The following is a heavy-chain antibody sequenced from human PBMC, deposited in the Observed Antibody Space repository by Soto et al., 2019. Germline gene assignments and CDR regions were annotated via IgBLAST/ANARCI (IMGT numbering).Heavy chain of an antibody. D-gene: IGHD2-21*01. CDR3: ARDYEEATPEGDVSAFDI. V-gene: IGHV3-72*01. CDR1: GFTFSDHY. J-gene: IGHJ3*02. CDR2: TRNKANSYTT. Sequence: GGSLRLSCAASGFTFSDHYMDWVRQAPGKGLEWVGRTRNKANSYTTEYAASVKGRFTISRDDSKNSLYLQMNSLKTEDTAVYYCARDYEEATPEGDVSAFDIWGQGTMVTVSS.